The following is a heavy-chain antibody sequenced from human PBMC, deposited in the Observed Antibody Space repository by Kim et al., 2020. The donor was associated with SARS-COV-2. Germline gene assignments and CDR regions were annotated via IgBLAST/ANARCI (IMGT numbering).Heavy chain of an antibody. V-gene: IGHV4-34*01. Sequence: SETLSLTCAVYGGSFSGYYWSWIRQPPGKGLEWIGEINHSGSTNYNPSLKSRVTISVDTSKNQFSLKLSSVTAADTAVYYCARLPPLYFGVVHWGQGTLVTVSS. J-gene: IGHJ4*02. CDR3: ARLPPLYFGVVH. CDR1: GGSFSGYY. D-gene: IGHD3-3*01. CDR2: INHSGST.